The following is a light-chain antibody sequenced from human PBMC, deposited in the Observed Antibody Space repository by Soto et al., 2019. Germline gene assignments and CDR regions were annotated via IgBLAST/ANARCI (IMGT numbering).Light chain of an antibody. CDR3: HQYNNWTRT. V-gene: IGKV3D-15*01. Sequence: EIVMTQSPATLSVSPGERATLSCRASQSVSSNLAWFQLKPGQAPRLLIYGASTRATCIPGRFSGSGSGTDFTLTISSLQSEDFAVYYCHQYNNWTRTFGQGTKGEIK. CDR1: QSVSSN. CDR2: GAS. J-gene: IGKJ1*01.